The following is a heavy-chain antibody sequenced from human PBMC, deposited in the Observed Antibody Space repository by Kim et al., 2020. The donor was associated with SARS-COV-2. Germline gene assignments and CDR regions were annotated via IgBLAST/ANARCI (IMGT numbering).Heavy chain of an antibody. CDR2: IKQDGSEK. J-gene: IGHJ3*02. V-gene: IGHV3-7*01. CDR3: AREARFYYGSGSYYSHAFDI. Sequence: GGSLRLSCAASGITFSSYWMSWVRQAPGKGLEWVANIKQDGSEKYYVDSVKGRFTISRDNAKNSLYLQMNSLRAEDTAVYYCAREARFYYGSGSYYSHAFDIWGQGTMVTVSS. D-gene: IGHD3-10*01. CDR1: GITFSSYW.